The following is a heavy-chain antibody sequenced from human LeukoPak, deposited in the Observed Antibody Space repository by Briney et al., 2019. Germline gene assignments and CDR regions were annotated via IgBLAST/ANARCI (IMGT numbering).Heavy chain of an antibody. D-gene: IGHD2-15*01. CDR2: IFPIFGSA. CDR1: GGTFSNYA. J-gene: IGHJ5*02. V-gene: IGHV1-69*13. Sequence: SVKVSCKASGGTFSNYAINWVRQAPGQGLEWMGGIFPIFGSANYAQQFQGRVTITADESTSTAYMELSSLRSDDTAIYYCATSVMVVNNWFDPWGQGTLVTVSS. CDR3: ATSVMVVNNWFDP.